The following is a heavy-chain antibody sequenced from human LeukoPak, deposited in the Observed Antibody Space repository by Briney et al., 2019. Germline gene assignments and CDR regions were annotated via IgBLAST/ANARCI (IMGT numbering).Heavy chain of an antibody. V-gene: IGHV1-2*02. CDR3: ASKGAGHCYDASCMGSFDL. Sequence: ASVNVSHTPSVYPFIHYYLHWVRQAPGQGLEWMGCINPNTGDTNSAQSFQGRVIMTRDTSITTAYMELSRLKSDDTALYYCASKGAGHCYDASCMGSFDLWGQGTTVAVSS. D-gene: IGHD2-15*01. CDR2: INPNTGDT. CDR1: VYPFIHYY. J-gene: IGHJ3*01.